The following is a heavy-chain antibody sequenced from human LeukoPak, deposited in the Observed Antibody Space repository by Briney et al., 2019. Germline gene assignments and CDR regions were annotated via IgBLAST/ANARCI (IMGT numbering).Heavy chain of an antibody. CDR2: INSDESST. V-gene: IGHV3-74*01. CDR1: GFTFSSYW. Sequence: GSLRLSCAASGFTFSSYWMHWVRQAPGKGLVWVSRINSDESSTNYADSVKGRITISRDNAKNTLYLQMNSLRAEDTAVYYCAREPSETQFDYWGQGTPVTVSS. CDR3: AREPSETQFDY. J-gene: IGHJ4*02.